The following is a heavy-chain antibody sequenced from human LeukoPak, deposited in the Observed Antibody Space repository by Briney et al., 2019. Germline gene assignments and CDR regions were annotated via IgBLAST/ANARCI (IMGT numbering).Heavy chain of an antibody. D-gene: IGHD3-22*01. Sequence: GASVKVSCKVSGYTLTELSMHWVRQAPGKGLEWMGGFDPEDGETIYAQKFQGRVTMTEDTSTDTAYMELSSLRSEDTAVYYCATGGYDSSGPYFDYWGQGTLVTVSS. CDR1: GYTLTELS. CDR3: ATGGYDSSGPYFDY. CDR2: FDPEDGET. V-gene: IGHV1-24*01. J-gene: IGHJ4*02.